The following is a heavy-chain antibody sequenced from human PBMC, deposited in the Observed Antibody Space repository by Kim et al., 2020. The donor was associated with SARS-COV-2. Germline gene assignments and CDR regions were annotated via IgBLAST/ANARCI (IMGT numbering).Heavy chain of an antibody. CDR2: ISWNSGSI. CDR3: AKTAIAAADSYYYYYYMDV. D-gene: IGHD6-13*01. J-gene: IGHJ6*03. V-gene: IGHV3-9*01. Sequence: GGSLRLSCAASGFTFGDYAMHWVRQAPGKGLEWVSGISWNSGSIGYADSVKGRFTISRDNAKNSLYLQMNSLRAEDTALYYCAKTAIAAADSYYYYYYMDVWGKGTTVTVSS. CDR1: GFTFGDYA.